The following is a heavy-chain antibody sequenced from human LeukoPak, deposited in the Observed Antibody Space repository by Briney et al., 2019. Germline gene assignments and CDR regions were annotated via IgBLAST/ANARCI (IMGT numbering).Heavy chain of an antibody. CDR1: GLTFSSYA. Sequence: QSGGSLRLSCAASGLTFSSYAMHWVRQAPGKGLEWVAVISYDGSNKYYADSVKGRFTISRDNSKNTLYLQMNSLRAEDTAVYYCARSVGARTPFDYWGQGTLVTVSS. CDR3: ARSVGARTPFDY. CDR2: ISYDGSNK. D-gene: IGHD1-26*01. V-gene: IGHV3-30*04. J-gene: IGHJ4*02.